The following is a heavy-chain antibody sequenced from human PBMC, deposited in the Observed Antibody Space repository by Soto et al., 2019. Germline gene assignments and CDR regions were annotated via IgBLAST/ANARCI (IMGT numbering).Heavy chain of an antibody. CDR1: GFSLITGGVS. CDR3: XXXXXXXXXV. V-gene: IGHV2-5*02. CDR2: ISGDDEK. Sequence: QITLKESGPTQVKPTQTLTLTCTFSGFSLITGGVSVAWIRQPPGKALEWLALISGDDEKRYSPSLSSRLTIXKDTTKNQVVFTMTNMDPLDXAXXXXXXXXXXXXXVXGQGTTVTVSS. J-gene: IGHJ6*01.